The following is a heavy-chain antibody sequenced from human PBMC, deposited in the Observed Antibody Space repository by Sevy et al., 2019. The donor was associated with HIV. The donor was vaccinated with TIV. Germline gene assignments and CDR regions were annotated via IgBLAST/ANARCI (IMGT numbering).Heavy chain of an antibody. Sequence: GGSLRLSCAASGFTFSSYGMHWVRQAPGKGLEWVAVIWFDGSNTFYADSVKGRFTISRDNAKNSLYLQMNSLRAEDTAVYYCAREGSGSLWYYFDYWGQGTLVTVSS. D-gene: IGHD3-22*01. J-gene: IGHJ4*02. V-gene: IGHV3-33*01. CDR1: GFTFSSYG. CDR3: AREGSGSLWYYFDY. CDR2: IWFDGSNT.